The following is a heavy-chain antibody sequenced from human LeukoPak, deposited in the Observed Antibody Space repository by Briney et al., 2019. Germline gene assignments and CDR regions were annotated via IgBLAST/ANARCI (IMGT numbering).Heavy chain of an antibody. J-gene: IGHJ4*02. Sequence: PSETLSLTCTVSGGSISSSSYYWGWIRQPPGKGLEWIGTIYYDGSTYYNPSLKSRLTISVDTSKNQFSLKLTSVTAADTAVYYCATPAGPGYYYYFDYWGQGTLVTVSS. CDR1: GGSISSSSYY. V-gene: IGHV4-39*01. D-gene: IGHD3-22*01. CDR3: ATPAGPGYYYYFDY. CDR2: IYYDGST.